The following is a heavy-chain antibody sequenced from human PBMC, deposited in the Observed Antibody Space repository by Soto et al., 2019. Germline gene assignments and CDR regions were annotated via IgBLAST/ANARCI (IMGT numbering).Heavy chain of an antibody. CDR3: ARLVGNSWLDH. D-gene: IGHD6-6*01. CDR2: TYSRSIWQT. Sequence: QVQLQQSGPGLVKPSQTLSLTCAISGDSVSSNDAVWNWIRQSPSRGLEWLGSTYSRSIWQTEYAVSVKGRMTINPDASKNQFSLQLNSVTPEDTAMYYCARLVGNSWLDHWGQGTLVTVSA. V-gene: IGHV6-1*01. CDR1: GDSVSSNDAV. J-gene: IGHJ5*02.